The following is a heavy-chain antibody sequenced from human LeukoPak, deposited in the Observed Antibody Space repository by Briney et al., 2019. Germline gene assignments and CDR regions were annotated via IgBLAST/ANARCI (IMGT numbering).Heavy chain of an antibody. Sequence: SETLSLTCAVYGGSFSGYYWSWIRQPPGKGLEWIGEINHSGSTNYNPSLKSRVTISVDTSKNQFSLKLSSVTAADTAVYYCARVYYGSGSLHYYYYYMDVWGKGTTVTISS. J-gene: IGHJ6*03. CDR1: GGSFSGYY. CDR2: INHSGST. CDR3: ARVYYGSGSLHYYYYYMDV. D-gene: IGHD3-10*01. V-gene: IGHV4-34*01.